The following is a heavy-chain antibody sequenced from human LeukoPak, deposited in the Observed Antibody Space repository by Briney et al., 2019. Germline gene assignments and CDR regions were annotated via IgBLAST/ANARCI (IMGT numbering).Heavy chain of an antibody. D-gene: IGHD3-10*01. CDR2: IYYSGST. CDR1: GGSISSYY. CDR3: ARARAWWKLWSYFDY. J-gene: IGHJ4*02. Sequence: PSETLSLTCTVSGGSISSYYWSWIRQPPGKGLEWIGYIYYSGSTNYNPSLKSRVTISVDTSKNQFSLKLSSVTAADTAVYYCARARAWWKLWSYFDYWGQGTLVTVSS. V-gene: IGHV4-59*08.